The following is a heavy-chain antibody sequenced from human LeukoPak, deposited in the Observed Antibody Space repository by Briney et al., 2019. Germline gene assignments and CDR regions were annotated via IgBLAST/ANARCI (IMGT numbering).Heavy chain of an antibody. J-gene: IGHJ4*02. CDR1: GFTLSDYY. D-gene: IGHD3-22*01. Sequence: GGSLRLSCAASGFTLSDYYMSWIRQAPGKGLEWVSYISSSGSTIYYADSVKGRFTISRDNAKNSLYLQMNSLRAEDTAVYYCVRVNTYYYDSSPSWGQGTLVIVSS. CDR2: ISSSGSTI. V-gene: IGHV3-11*04. CDR3: VRVNTYYYDSSPS.